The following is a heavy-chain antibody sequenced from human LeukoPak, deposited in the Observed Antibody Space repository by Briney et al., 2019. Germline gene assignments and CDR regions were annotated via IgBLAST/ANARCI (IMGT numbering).Heavy chain of an antibody. CDR2: ISAYNGNT. J-gene: IGHJ4*02. CDR1: GYTFTSYG. D-gene: IGHD3-22*01. Sequence: GASVKVSCKASGYTFTSYGISWVRQAPGQGLEWMGWISAYNGNTNYAQKLQGRVTMTTDTPTSTAYMELRSLRSDDTAVYYCARMPVDSSGYPWGGPFDYWGQGTLVTVSS. CDR3: ARMPVDSSGYPWGGPFDY. V-gene: IGHV1-18*01.